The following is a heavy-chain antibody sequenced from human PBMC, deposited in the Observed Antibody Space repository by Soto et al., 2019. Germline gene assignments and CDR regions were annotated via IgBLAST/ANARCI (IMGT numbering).Heavy chain of an antibody. CDR1: GYTFSKYW. D-gene: IGHD3-3*01. CDR2: IYPGDSDA. Sequence: PGESLKISCKGSGYTFSKYWIGWVRQTPGKGLEWMGMIYPGDSDARYSPSFEGQVTFSVDKSINTAYLQWNSLKASDTAMYYCARRVDFWSGYYNDYFDYWGQGTLVTVSS. V-gene: IGHV5-51*01. CDR3: ARRVDFWSGYYNDYFDY. J-gene: IGHJ4*02.